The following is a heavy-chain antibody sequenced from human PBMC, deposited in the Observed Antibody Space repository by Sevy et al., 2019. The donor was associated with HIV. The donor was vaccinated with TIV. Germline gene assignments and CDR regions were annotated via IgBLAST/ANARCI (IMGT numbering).Heavy chain of an antibody. CDR2: IWYDGSNK. CDR3: AREGIAVAGIGYYFDY. Sequence: GGSLRLSCAASGFTFSSYGMHWVRQAPGKGLEWVAIIWYDGSNKKYAESVKGRFSISRDNSKNTLYLKMNSLRAEETAVYYCAREGIAVAGIGYYFDYWGQGTLVTVSS. CDR1: GFTFSSYG. J-gene: IGHJ4*02. D-gene: IGHD6-19*01. V-gene: IGHV3-33*01.